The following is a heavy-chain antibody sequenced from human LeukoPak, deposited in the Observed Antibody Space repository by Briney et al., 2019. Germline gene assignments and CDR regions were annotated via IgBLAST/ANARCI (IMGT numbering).Heavy chain of an antibody. D-gene: IGHD3-10*01. CDR1: GFNLRTFW. CDR2: ISPDGSVT. CDR3: VSDGGLRSGGDS. J-gene: IGHJ4*02. V-gene: IGHV3-74*01. Sequence: GGSLRLSCAASGFNLRTFWIHWIRQDAGGRLVWVSRISPDGSVTTYTASVKGRFAISRDNVKNTLYLEMNSLRADDAAIYYCVSDGGLRSGGDSWGQGTPVTVSS.